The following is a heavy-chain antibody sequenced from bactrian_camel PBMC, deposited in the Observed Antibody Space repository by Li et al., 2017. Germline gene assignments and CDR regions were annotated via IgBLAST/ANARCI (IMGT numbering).Heavy chain of an antibody. CDR3: ATSYYDVGPSDWTTGALDNY. CDR1: GFTFSAYV. J-gene: IGHJ4*01. D-gene: IGHD8*01. CDR2: INSGGGST. V-gene: IGHV3S40*01. Sequence: VQLVESGGGLVQPGGSLRLSCAGSGFTFSAYVMSWVRQTPGKGLEWVSAINSGGGSTYYADSVKGRFTISRDNAKNTVYLQMNSLKSEDTALYYCATSYYDVGPSDWTTGALDNYWGQGTQVTVS.